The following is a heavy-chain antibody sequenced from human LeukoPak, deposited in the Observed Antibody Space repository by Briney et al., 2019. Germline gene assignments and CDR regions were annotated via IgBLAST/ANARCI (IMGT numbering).Heavy chain of an antibody. CDR1: GFTFSSYW. Sequence: GGSLRLSCAASGFTFSSYWMHWVRHAPGKGLVWVSRINSDGTSTSYADSVKGRFTISRDNAKNTLYLQMNSLRAEDTAVYYCARVQGHPPNGLDIWGQGTMVTVSS. V-gene: IGHV3-74*01. D-gene: IGHD2-8*01. J-gene: IGHJ3*02. CDR3: ARVQGHPPNGLDI. CDR2: INSDGTST.